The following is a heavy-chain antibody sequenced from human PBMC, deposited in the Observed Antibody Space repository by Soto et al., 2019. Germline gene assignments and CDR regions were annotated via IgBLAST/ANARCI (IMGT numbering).Heavy chain of an antibody. CDR3: TKSADSAGWGVDF. J-gene: IGHJ4*02. CDR1: GFMFDSYA. CDR2: ISPGGDRI. Sequence: EVQLVESGGGLVQPGGSLRLSCVASGFMFDSYAMNWVRQAPGKGLEWVSYISPGGDRIYYAESLKGRITISRDNARNSLFPQMKLPGDEGTGVFFFTKSADSAGWGVDFWGQGTLVTVSS. V-gene: IGHV3-48*02. D-gene: IGHD6-19*01.